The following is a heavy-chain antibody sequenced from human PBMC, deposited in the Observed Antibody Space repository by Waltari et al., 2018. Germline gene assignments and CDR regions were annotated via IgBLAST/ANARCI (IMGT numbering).Heavy chain of an antibody. J-gene: IGHJ4*02. Sequence: EVQLVESGGGLFKPGGSLGPSCAASGFTFRSYSMNWVRQAPGKGLEWVSSISSSSSYIYYADSVKGRFTSSRDNAKNSLYLQMNSLRAEDTAVYYCARGQAAGYFDYWGQGTLVTVSS. CDR2: ISSSSSYI. V-gene: IGHV3-21*01. CDR1: GFTFRSYS. D-gene: IGHD6-13*01. CDR3: ARGQAAGYFDY.